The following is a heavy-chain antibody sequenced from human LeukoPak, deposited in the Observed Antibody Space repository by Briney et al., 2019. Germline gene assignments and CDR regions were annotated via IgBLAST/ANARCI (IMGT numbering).Heavy chain of an antibody. Sequence: PSETLSLTCTVSGGSISSYYWSWIRQPAGKGLEWIGRIYTSGSTNYNPSLKSRVTMSVDTSKNQFSLKLGSVTAADTAVYYCAREGRSYDILAGYYACWFDPWGQGTLVTVSS. J-gene: IGHJ5*02. D-gene: IGHD3-9*01. CDR2: IYTSGST. V-gene: IGHV4-4*07. CDR1: GGSISSYY. CDR3: AREGRSYDILAGYYACWFDP.